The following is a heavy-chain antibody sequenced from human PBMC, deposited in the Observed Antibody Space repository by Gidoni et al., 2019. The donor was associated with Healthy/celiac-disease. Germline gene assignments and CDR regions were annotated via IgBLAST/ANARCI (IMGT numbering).Heavy chain of an antibody. V-gene: IGHV3-7*01. J-gene: IGHJ4*02. CDR3: ARAGYSSSWPPYYFDY. CDR2: IKQDGSEK. CDR1: GFTVSSCW. D-gene: IGHD6-13*01. Sequence: EVQLVESGGGLVQPGGSLRLSCAASGFTVSSCWMSWVCQDPGKGLEWVANIKQDGSEKYYVDSVKGRFTISRDNAKNSLYLQMNSLRAEDTAVYYCARAGYSSSWPPYYFDYWGQGTLVTVSS.